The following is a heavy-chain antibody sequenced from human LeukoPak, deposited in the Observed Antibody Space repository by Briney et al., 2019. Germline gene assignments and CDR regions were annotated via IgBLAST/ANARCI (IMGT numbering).Heavy chain of an antibody. D-gene: IGHD2-21*02. J-gene: IGHJ3*02. CDR1: GGTFSSYA. CDR2: IIPIFGTA. Sequence: ASVKVSCKASGGTFSSYAISWVRQAPGQGLEWMGGIIPIFGTANYAQKFQGRVTITADESTSTAYMELSSLRSEDTAVYYCARGGHIVVVTAIWDAFDIWGQGTMVTVPS. CDR3: ARGGHIVVVTAIWDAFDI. V-gene: IGHV1-69*13.